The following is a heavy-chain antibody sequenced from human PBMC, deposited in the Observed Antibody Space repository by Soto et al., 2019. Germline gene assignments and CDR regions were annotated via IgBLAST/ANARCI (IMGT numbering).Heavy chain of an antibody. Sequence: SVKVSCKSSLGIYITYSINWLGHAPWQGLEWLGGIISLFGQPNYEQRFTGRVTITADESTSTAYMEMSRLRSEDTAVYYCARDRDDYGSGNYYNRIDFWGQGTLVTVSS. CDR1: LGIYITYS. J-gene: IGHJ4*02. D-gene: IGHD3-10*01. V-gene: IGHV1-69*01. CDR3: ARDRDDYGSGNYYNRIDF. CDR2: IISLFGQP.